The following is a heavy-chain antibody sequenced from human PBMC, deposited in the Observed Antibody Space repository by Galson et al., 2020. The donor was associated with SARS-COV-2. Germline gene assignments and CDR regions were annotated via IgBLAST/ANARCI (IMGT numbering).Heavy chain of an antibody. J-gene: IGHJ4*02. D-gene: IGHD6-19*01. Sequence: GESLKISCKASGYRFTNYWIAWVRQMPGKGLEWMGSIYPGDSDTRYSPSFQGQVTISADKSISTAYLQRNTLKASDTAMYYCARMEAVAGLYYFDYWGQGTLVTVSS. V-gene: IGHV5-51*01. CDR1: GYRFTNYW. CDR2: IYPGDSDT. CDR3: ARMEAVAGLYYFDY.